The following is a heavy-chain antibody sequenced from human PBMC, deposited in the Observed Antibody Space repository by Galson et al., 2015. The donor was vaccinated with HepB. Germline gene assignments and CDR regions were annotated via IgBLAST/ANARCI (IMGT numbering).Heavy chain of an antibody. CDR2: ISSASRYT. J-gene: IGHJ4*02. V-gene: IGHV3-11*06. CDR3: ARVAKYNDGPDTYFDH. Sequence: SLRLSCAASGFSFSDHYMSWIRQAPGRGLEWISHISSASRYTKYADSVKGRFTISRDNANSSLYLRMNSLRAEDTAVFYCARVAKYNDGPDTYFDHWGQGILVTVSS. D-gene: IGHD5-18*01. CDR1: GFSFSDHY.